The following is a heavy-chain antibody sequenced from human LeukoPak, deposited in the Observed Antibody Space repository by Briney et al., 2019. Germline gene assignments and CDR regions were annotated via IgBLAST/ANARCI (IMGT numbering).Heavy chain of an antibody. CDR2: ISYDGSNK. CDR1: GFTFSSYA. J-gene: IGHJ5*02. CDR3: ARGRDTAMVLDWFDP. V-gene: IGHV3-30*04. D-gene: IGHD5-18*01. Sequence: PGGSLRLSCAASGFTFSSYAMHWVRQAPGKGLEWVAVISYDGSNKYYADSVKGRFTISRDNSKNTLYLQMNSLRAEDTAVYYCARGRDTAMVLDWFDPWGQGTPVTVSS.